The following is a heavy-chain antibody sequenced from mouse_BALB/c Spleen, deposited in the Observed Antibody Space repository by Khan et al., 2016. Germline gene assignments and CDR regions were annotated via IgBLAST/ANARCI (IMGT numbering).Heavy chain of an antibody. CDR3: TREVTD. CDR2: INPSNSRT. V-gene: IGHV1S81*02. CDR1: GYTFTSYW. Sequence: QVQLQQPGAELVMPGASVKLSCKASGYTFTSYWMHWVKLRPGQGLEWIGDINPSNSRTNYNEKLRTTATLPVDESSSPAFMELSSRTSEGSAVYYCTREVTDWGQGTALTVAS. D-gene: IGHD1-3*01. J-gene: IGHJ2*01.